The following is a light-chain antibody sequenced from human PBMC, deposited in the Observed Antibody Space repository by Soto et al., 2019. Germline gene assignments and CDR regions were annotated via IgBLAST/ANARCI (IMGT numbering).Light chain of an antibody. Sequence: EIVLTQSPGTLSLSPGERATLSCRASQSVSSSYLAWYQQKLGQAPRLLIYGASSRATGIPDRFSGSGSGTEFTLTISRLEPEDFAVYYWQQYGSSPRTFGQGTKVEIK. J-gene: IGKJ1*01. CDR2: GAS. CDR3: QQYGSSPRT. CDR1: QSVSSSY. V-gene: IGKV3-20*01.